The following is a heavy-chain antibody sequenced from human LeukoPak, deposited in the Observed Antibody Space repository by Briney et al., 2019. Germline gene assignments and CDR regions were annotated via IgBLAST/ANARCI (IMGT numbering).Heavy chain of an antibody. CDR1: GGSISSSSYY. J-gene: IGHJ4*02. Sequence: SXXLSLTCTVSGGSISSSSYYWGWIRQPPGKGLEWIGSIYYSGSTYYNPSLKSRVTISVDTSKNQFSLKLSSVTAADTAVYYCARHSMDTAPYWGQGTLVTVSS. CDR2: IYYSGST. CDR3: ARHSMDTAPY. D-gene: IGHD5-18*01. V-gene: IGHV4-39*01.